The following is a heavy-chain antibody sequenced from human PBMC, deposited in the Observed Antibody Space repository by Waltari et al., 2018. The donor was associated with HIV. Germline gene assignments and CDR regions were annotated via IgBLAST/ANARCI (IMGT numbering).Heavy chain of an antibody. J-gene: IGHJ4*02. CDR3: ATRGGIEAYGTVRMDD. CDR1: GLTFNISA. Sequence: EVQLLESGGGLVQPGGSLRLSCAASGLTFNISAMTWVRQAPGKGLEWVSLIGGIDGKTYYADSVKGRFTISRDNSKNTVYLQMNSLRVEDTAVYYCATRGGIEAYGTVRMDDWGQGVLVTVSS. V-gene: IGHV3-23*01. CDR2: IGGIDGKT. D-gene: IGHD2-8*02.